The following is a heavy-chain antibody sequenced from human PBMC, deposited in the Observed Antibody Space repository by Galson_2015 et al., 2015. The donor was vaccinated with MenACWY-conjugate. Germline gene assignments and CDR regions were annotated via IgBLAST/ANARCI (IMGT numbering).Heavy chain of an antibody. J-gene: IGHJ4*02. V-gene: IGHV3-7*03. Sequence: SLRLSCAASGFTFSKNWMSWVRQAPGKGLEWVANIKQDGSEKYYVDSVKGRFTISRDNAKNSLYLQTNSLRAEDTAVYFCARTSGYNMPEGFDYWGQRTLASVS. CDR3: ARTSGYNMPEGFDY. CDR1: GFTFSKNW. D-gene: IGHD5-12*01. CDR2: IKQDGSEK.